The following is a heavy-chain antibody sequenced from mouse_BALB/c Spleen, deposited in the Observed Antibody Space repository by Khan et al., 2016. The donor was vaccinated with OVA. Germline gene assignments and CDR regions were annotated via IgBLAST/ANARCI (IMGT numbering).Heavy chain of an antibody. CDR1: GFTFRDYG. D-gene: IGHD1-2*01. CDR3: ARGGGTAPFAY. Sequence: EVELVESGGGLVQPGGSRKLSCAASGFTFRDYGMAWVRQAPGKGPEWVAFISDLAYTIYYADTVTGRFTISRENAKNTLYLEMRSLRLEDTAMYYCARGGGTAPFAYWGLGTLVTVSA. J-gene: IGHJ3*01. V-gene: IGHV5-15*02. CDR2: ISDLAYTI.